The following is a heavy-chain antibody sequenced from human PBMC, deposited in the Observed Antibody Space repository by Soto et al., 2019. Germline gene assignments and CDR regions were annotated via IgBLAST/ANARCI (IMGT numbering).Heavy chain of an antibody. CDR1: GFTFSSFS. J-gene: IGHJ6*02. CDR2: ISSRGTYV. V-gene: IGHV3-21*06. D-gene: IGHD3-22*01. Sequence: GGSLRLSCAASGFTFSSFSMDWVRHAPGQGLEWVSSISSRGTYVYYADSVKGRFTVSKDNANNVLFLQMNSLRAEDTAVYYCARQVPYSSHRMDVWGQGTTVTVSS. CDR3: ARQVPYSSHRMDV.